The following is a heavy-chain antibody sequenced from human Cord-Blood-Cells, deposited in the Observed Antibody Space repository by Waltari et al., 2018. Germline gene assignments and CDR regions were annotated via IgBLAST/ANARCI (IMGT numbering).Heavy chain of an antibody. CDR1: GGSISSSSYY. V-gene: IGHV4-39*01. CDR2: IYYSGST. Sequence: QLQLQESGPGLVKPSETLSLTCTVSGGSISSSSYYWGWIRQPPGKGLEWFGSIYYSGSTYYNPSLKSRVTISVDTSKNQFPLKLSSVTAADTAVDYCARQNIVRGVIRGFYYLGQGTLVTVSS. J-gene: IGHJ4*02. CDR3: ARQNIVRGVIRGFYY. D-gene: IGHD3-10*01.